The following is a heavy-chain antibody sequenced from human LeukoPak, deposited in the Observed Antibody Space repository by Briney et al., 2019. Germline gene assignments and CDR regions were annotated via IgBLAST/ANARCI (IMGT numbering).Heavy chain of an antibody. J-gene: IGHJ4*02. CDR2: INHSGST. CDR3: ARGQDHGSWYYV. D-gene: IGHD6-13*01. Sequence: PSETLSLTCAVYGGSFSGYYWSWIRQPPGKGLEWIGAINHSGSTTYNPSLKSRVTISVDTSKNQFSLKLSSVTAADTAVYYCARGQDHGSWYYVWGQGTLVTVSS. V-gene: IGHV4-34*01. CDR1: GGSFSGYY.